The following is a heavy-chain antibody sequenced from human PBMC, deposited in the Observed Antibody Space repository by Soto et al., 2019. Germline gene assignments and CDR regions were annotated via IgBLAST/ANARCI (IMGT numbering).Heavy chain of an antibody. CDR1: GFTISSYG. D-gene: IGHD6-13*01. J-gene: IGHJ4*02. CDR3: AKDHGDPNPHIYIAAAGCFDY. V-gene: IGHV3-30*18. CDR2: ISCDGSNK. Sequence: QVQLVESGGGVVQPGGSLRLSCAASGFTISSYGMHVVRQAPGKGLEWVAVISCDGSNKYYADSVKGRFTISRDNSKNTLYLKMNSLKAEDTAVYYGAKDHGDPNPHIYIAAAGCFDYWGQGTLVTVSS.